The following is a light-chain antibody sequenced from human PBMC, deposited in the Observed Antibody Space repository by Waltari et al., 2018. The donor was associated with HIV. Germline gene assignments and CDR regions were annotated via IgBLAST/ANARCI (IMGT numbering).Light chain of an antibody. CDR1: NIGDKS. V-gene: IGLV3-21*02. J-gene: IGLJ1*01. CDR3: QVWDMTSDHFV. Sequence: SYILTQPPSVSVAPGQTARVTCGGNNIGDKSVHWERQKLGQTPVLVLYDDVERPSGLSDRISGSNSGNTATLFISRADVGDEAEYYCQVWDMTSDHFVFGPGTTVTVL. CDR2: DDV.